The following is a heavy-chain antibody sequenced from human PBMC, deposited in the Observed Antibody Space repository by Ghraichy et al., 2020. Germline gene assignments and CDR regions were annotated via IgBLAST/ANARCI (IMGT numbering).Heavy chain of an antibody. CDR2: ISYDGTNK. CDR3: ARSGDILTGYYTPAAEYFQN. Sequence: LSLTCAASGFSFSTYAMNWVRQAPGKGLEWVAIISYDGTNKYYTDSVKGRFTISSDNSNNTLYLQMNTLRAEDTAFYYCARSGDILTGYYTPAAEYFQNWGQGTLVTVSS. V-gene: IGHV3-30*04. J-gene: IGHJ1*01. D-gene: IGHD3-9*01. CDR1: GFSFSTYA.